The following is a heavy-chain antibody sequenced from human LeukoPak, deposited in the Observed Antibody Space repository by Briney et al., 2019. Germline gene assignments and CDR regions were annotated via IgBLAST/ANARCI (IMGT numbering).Heavy chain of an antibody. CDR2: IRYDGSNK. J-gene: IGHJ5*02. CDR3: AKDQGSGSFNWFDP. D-gene: IGHD3-10*01. V-gene: IGHV3-30*02. CDR1: GFTFSSYG. Sequence: PGGSLRLSCAASGFTFSSYGMHWVRQAPGKGLEWVAFIRYDGSNKYYADSVKGRFTISRDNSKNTLYLQMNSLRAEDTAVYYCAKDQGSGSFNWFDPWGQGTLVTVSS.